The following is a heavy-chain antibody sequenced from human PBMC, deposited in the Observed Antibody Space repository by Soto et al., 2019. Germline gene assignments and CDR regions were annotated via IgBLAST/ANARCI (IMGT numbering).Heavy chain of an antibody. J-gene: IGHJ4*02. V-gene: IGHV3-66*01. CDR2: IYSGGST. D-gene: IGHD4-17*01. Sequence: EVQLVESGGGLVQPGGSLRLSCAASGFTVSSNYMSWVRQAPGKGLEWVSVIYSGGSTYYADSVKGRFTISRDNSKNTLYLQMNSLRAEDTAVSYCARAYYGDSLYFDYWGQGTLVTVSS. CDR1: GFTVSSNY. CDR3: ARAYYGDSLYFDY.